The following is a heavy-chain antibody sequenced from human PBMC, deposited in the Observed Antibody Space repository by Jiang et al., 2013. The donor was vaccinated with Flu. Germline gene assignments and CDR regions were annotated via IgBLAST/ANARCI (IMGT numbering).Heavy chain of an antibody. V-gene: IGHV1-18*01. D-gene: IGHD3-22*01. CDR2: ISAYNGNT. Sequence: EWMGWISAYNGNTNYAQKLQGRVTMTTDTSTSTAYMELRSLRSDDTAVYYCARVQNYYDSSGYYYGGDYYGMDVWGQGTTVTVSS. J-gene: IGHJ6*02. CDR3: ARVQNYYDSSGYYYGGDYYGMDV.